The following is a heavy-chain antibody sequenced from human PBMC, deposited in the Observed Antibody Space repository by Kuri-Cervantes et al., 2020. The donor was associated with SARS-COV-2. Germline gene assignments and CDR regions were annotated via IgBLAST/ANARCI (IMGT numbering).Heavy chain of an antibody. CDR3: ANGIAVAGTGGFDY. V-gene: IGHV3-30*02. Sequence: GGSLRLSCAASGFTFSSYGMHWVRQAPGKGLEWVAFIRYDGSNKYYADSVKGRFTISRDNSKNTLYLQMNSLRAEDTAVYYCANGIAVAGTGGFDYWGQGTLVTVSS. D-gene: IGHD6-19*01. CDR1: GFTFSSYG. J-gene: IGHJ4*02. CDR2: IRYDGSNK.